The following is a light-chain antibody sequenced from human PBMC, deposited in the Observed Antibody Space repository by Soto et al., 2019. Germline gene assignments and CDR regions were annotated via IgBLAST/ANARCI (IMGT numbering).Light chain of an antibody. CDR3: QQYCYSPWA. CDR1: ESVNSAY. J-gene: IGKJ1*01. CDR2: GAS. Sequence: EIVLTQSPVTLSLSPGERATLSCRASESVNSAYLAWYQHRPAQAPRLLIYGASSRATGVPDRFSGSGSGTEFTLTITRLEPADFALYYCQQYCYSPWAFGLGTKVDIK. V-gene: IGKV3-20*01.